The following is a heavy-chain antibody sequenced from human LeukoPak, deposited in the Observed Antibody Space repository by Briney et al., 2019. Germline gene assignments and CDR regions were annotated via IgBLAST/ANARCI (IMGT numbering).Heavy chain of an antibody. CDR1: GGSISSSSYY. J-gene: IGHJ4*02. D-gene: IGHD4-17*01. CDR3: ARGNYGDYNVFDY. V-gene: IGHV4-39*07. CDR2: IYYSGST. Sequence: PSETLSLTCTVSGGSISSSSYYWGWIRQPPGKGLEWIGSIYYSGSTYYNPSLKSRDTISVDTSKNQFSLKLSSVTAADTAVYYCARGNYGDYNVFDYWGQGTLVTVSS.